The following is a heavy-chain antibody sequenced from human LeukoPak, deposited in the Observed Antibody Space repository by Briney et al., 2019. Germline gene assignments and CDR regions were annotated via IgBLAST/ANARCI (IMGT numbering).Heavy chain of an antibody. Sequence: GGSLRLSCAASGFTFSSYSMNWVRQAPGKGLEWVSSISSSSSYIYYADPVKGRFTISRDNAKNSLYLQMNSLRAEDTAVYYCARQLWSPHDAFDIWGQGTMVTVSS. V-gene: IGHV3-21*01. CDR1: GFTFSSYS. CDR2: ISSSSSYI. D-gene: IGHD5-18*01. CDR3: ARQLWSPHDAFDI. J-gene: IGHJ3*02.